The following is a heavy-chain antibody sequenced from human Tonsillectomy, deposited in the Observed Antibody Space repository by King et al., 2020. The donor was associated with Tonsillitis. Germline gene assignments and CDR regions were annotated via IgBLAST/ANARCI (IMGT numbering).Heavy chain of an antibody. CDR2: ISGSGGST. V-gene: IGHV3-23*04. CDR3: AQDSGSYLGPGGTKNKEYFQH. CDR1: GFTFSSYA. J-gene: IGHJ1*01. Sequence: VQLVESGGGLVQPGGSLRLSCAASGFTFSSYAMSWVRQAPGKGLEWVSAISGSGGSTYYADSVKGRFTISRDNSKNTLYLQMNSLRAEDTAVYYCAQDSGSYLGPGGTKNKEYFQHWGQGTLVTVSS. D-gene: IGHD1-26*01.